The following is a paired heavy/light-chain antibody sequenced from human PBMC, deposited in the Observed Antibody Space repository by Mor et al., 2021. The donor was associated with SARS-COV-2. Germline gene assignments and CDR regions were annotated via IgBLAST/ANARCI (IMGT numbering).Light chain of an antibody. V-gene: IGLV8-61*01. J-gene: IGLJ1*01. CDR2: NTN. Sequence: QTVVTQEPSFSVSPGGTVTLTCGLNSGSVSTSYYPSWYQQTPGQAPRTLIYNTNTRSSGVPDRFSGSILGNKAALTITGAQADDESDYYCVLYISSGIYVFGTGTQVTVL. CDR3: VLYISSGIYV. CDR1: SGSVSTSYY.
Heavy chain of an antibody. V-gene: IGHV4-59*01. J-gene: IGHJ2*01. Sequence: QLQPQESGPGLVKPSETLSLTCTVSGDSIRSYYWSWIRQPPGKGLEWIGYIYYTGNIKYNPSLKNRVTMSMDTSKNQFSLKLSSVTAADTAVYFCARYGLSRWDFDLWGRGTLVSVSS. CDR3: ARYGLSRWDFDL. CDR1: GDSIRSYY. D-gene: IGHD4-17*01. CDR2: IYYTGNI.